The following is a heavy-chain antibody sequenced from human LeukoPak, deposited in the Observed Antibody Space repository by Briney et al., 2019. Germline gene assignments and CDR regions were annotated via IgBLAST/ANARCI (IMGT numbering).Heavy chain of an antibody. Sequence: GGSLRLSCAASGFTFDDYAMHWVRQAPGKGLEWVSLISGDGGITYYADSVKGRFTISRDNSKNSLYLQMNSPRTEDTALYHCANAPTETWISMDVWGQGTTVTVSS. V-gene: IGHV3-43*02. CDR1: GFTFDDYA. D-gene: IGHD5-12*01. J-gene: IGHJ6*02. CDR2: ISGDGGIT. CDR3: ANAPTETWISMDV.